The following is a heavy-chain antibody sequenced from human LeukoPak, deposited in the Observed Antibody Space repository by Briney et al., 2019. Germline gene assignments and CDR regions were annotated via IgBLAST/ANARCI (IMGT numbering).Heavy chain of an antibody. Sequence: EASVKVSCKASGYALTDYYLHWVRQAPGQGLQWMGWINPNSGATHYAQNFQGRVTMTRDTSISTAYMELRSLSSDDTAVYYCARDLDYRHVLDYWGQGTLVTVSS. CDR1: GYALTDYY. CDR2: INPNSGAT. D-gene: IGHD4-11*01. J-gene: IGHJ4*02. V-gene: IGHV1-2*02. CDR3: ARDLDYRHVLDY.